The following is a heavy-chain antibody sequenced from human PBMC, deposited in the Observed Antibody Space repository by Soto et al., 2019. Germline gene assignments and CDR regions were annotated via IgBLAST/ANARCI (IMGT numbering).Heavy chain of an antibody. J-gene: IGHJ4*02. CDR2: ISWNSGSI. CDR3: AKDNYYDSSGHFDY. D-gene: IGHD3-22*01. Sequence: GGSLRLSCAASGFTFDDYAMHWVRQAPGKGLEWVSGISWNSGSIGYADSVKGRFTISRDNAKNSLYLQMNSLRAEDTALYYCAKDNYYDSSGHFDYWGQGTLVTVSS. CDR1: GFTFDDYA. V-gene: IGHV3-9*01.